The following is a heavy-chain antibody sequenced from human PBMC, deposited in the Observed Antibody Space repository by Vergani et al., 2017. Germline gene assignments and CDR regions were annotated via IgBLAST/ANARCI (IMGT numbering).Heavy chain of an antibody. Sequence: QVQLQESGPGLVKSSETLSLTCSVSFDSIRNLYCNWIRQPPGTGLEWIGSIHYSENTNYNPSLKTRVTISVDTSKNQFSLTLTSVTAADTAVYYCASDTHSGQKADRWGQGTLVTVTS. CDR1: FDSIRNLY. CDR3: ASDTHSGQKADR. CDR2: IHYSENT. V-gene: IGHV4-59*11. J-gene: IGHJ5*02. D-gene: IGHD6-19*01.